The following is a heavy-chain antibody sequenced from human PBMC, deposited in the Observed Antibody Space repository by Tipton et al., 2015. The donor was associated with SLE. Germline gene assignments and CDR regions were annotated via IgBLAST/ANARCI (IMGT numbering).Heavy chain of an antibody. D-gene: IGHD3-3*01. CDR2: IGHTGGST. V-gene: IGHV3-23*01. J-gene: IGHJ4*02. Sequence: SLRPSCAASGFTFSIFAMSWVRQAPGKGLEWVAGIGHTGGSTYFAESAKGRFTISRDNSKHMLYLHMTGLRAEDTAVYFCAKETITIFESFESWGQGTQVTVSS. CDR3: AKETITIFESFES. CDR1: GFTFSIFA.